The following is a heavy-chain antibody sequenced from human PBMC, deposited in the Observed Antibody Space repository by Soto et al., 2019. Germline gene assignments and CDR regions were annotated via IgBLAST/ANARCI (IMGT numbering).Heavy chain of an antibody. Sequence: QVQLVQSGAEVKKPGSSVKVSCKASGGTFSSYAISWVRQAPGQGLEWMGGIIPIFGTANYAQKFQGRGTITADKSTSTAYVELSSLSSGETAVYYCAGSGSNFTGPGNWFDPWGQGTLVTVSS. V-gene: IGHV1-69*06. CDR3: AGSGSNFTGPGNWFDP. J-gene: IGHJ5*02. CDR1: GGTFSSYA. D-gene: IGHD1-26*01. CDR2: IIPIFGTA.